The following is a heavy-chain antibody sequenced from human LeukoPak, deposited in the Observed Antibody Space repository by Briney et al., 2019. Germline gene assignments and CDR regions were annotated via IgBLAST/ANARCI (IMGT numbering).Heavy chain of an antibody. J-gene: IGHJ4*02. CDR1: GYGFTSYW. CDR3: ASYYYDSSGYSRYFDY. V-gene: IGHV5-51*01. D-gene: IGHD3-22*01. CDR2: IYPGDSDT. Sequence: GESLKISCKGSGYGFTSYWIGWVRQMPGKGLEWMGIIYPGDSDTRYSPSFQGQVTISADKSISTAYLQWSSLKASDTAMYYCASYYYDSSGYSRYFDYWGQGTLVTVSS.